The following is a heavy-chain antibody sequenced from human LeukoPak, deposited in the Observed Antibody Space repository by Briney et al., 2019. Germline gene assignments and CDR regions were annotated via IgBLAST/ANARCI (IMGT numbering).Heavy chain of an antibody. V-gene: IGHV3-30*04. CDR3: ARDTVWTAAVATTHFNY. Sequence: GGSLRLSCAASGFIFSSYAINWVRQAPGKGLEWVAVISYDGNNKYYADSVKGRFTISRDNSRNTVYMQMNSLRSEDTAVYYCARDTVWTAAVATTHFNYWGQGTLVTVSS. CDR1: GFIFSSYA. D-gene: IGHD5-12*01. CDR2: ISYDGNNK. J-gene: IGHJ4*02.